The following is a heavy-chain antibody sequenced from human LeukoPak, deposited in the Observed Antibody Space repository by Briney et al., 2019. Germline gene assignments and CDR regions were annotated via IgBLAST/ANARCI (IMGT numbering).Heavy chain of an antibody. D-gene: IGHD5-12*01. V-gene: IGHV3-73*01. J-gene: IGHJ4*02. CDR2: IRSKANSYAT. Sequence: GGSLRLSCAASGFTFSGSAMHWVRQASGKGLEWVGRIRSKANSYATAYAALVKGRFTISRDDSKNTLYLQMNSLRAEDTAVYYCARGPSGYHNTGGQGTLVTVSS. CDR1: GFTFSGSA. CDR3: ARGPSGYHNT.